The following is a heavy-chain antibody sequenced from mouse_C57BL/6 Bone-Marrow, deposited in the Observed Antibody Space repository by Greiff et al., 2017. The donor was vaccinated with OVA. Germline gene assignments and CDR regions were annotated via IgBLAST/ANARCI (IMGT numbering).Heavy chain of an antibody. CDR3: TTNWDWYFDV. CDR1: GFNIKDDY. J-gene: IGHJ1*03. V-gene: IGHV14-4*01. D-gene: IGHD4-1*01. Sequence: EVQLQQSGAELVRPGASVKLSCTASGFNIKDDYMHWVKQRPEQGLEWIGWIDPENGDTEYASKFQGTATITADTSSNTAYLQLSSLTSEDTAVYYCTTNWDWYFDVWGTGTTVTVSS. CDR2: IDPENGDT.